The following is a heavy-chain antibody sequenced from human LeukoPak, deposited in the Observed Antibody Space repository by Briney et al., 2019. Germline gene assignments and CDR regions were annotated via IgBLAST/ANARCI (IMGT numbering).Heavy chain of an antibody. Sequence: GASVKVSCKASGYTFTSYGISWVRQAPGQGLEWMGIINPSDGSTTYAQKFQGRVTMTRDMATSTVYMELSSLRSEDTAVYYCARDLRPIYQQMVRGPGAFDIWGQGTMVTVSS. CDR1: GYTFTSYG. J-gene: IGHJ3*02. V-gene: IGHV1-46*01. D-gene: IGHD3-10*01. CDR2: INPSDGST. CDR3: ARDLRPIYQQMVRGPGAFDI.